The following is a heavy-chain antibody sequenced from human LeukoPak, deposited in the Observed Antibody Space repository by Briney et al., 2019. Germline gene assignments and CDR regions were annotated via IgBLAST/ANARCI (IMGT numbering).Heavy chain of an antibody. Sequence: SETLSLTCTVSGGSISSGGYYWSWIRQHPGKGLEWIGYIYYSGSTYHNPSLKSRVTISVDPSKNQFSLKLSSVTAADTAVYYCARVESSNWYDYWGQGILVTVSS. J-gene: IGHJ5*01. V-gene: IGHV4-31*03. D-gene: IGHD5-24*01. CDR3: ARVESSNWYDY. CDR2: IYYSGST. CDR1: GGSISSGGYY.